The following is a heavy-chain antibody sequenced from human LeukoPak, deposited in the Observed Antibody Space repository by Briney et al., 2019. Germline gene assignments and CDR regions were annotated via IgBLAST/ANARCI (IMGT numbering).Heavy chain of an antibody. CDR3: VRPTAAAATADFDS. CDR2: ISYDGSDK. J-gene: IGHJ4*02. D-gene: IGHD6-13*01. Sequence: GSLSLSCAASRFTFRRYGMHWVRPAPGKGLGRAAIISYDGSDKYYAESVKGRFTISRDNSKNTLYLQMNSLIPEDTAVYYCVRPTAAAATADFDSWGQGTLVTVSS. V-gene: IGHV3-30*03. CDR1: RFTFRRYG.